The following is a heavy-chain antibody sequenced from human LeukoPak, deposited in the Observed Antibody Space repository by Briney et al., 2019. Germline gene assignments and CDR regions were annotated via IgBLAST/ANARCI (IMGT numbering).Heavy chain of an antibody. CDR3: AREGVVPAAIVRWFDP. Sequence: ASVKVSCKASGYTFTGYYMHWVRQAPGQGLEWMGWINPNSGGTNYAQKFQGRVTMTRDTSISTAYMELSRLRSDDTAVYYCAREGVVPAAIVRWFDPWGQGTLVTVSS. CDR1: GYTFTGYY. V-gene: IGHV1-2*02. J-gene: IGHJ5*02. D-gene: IGHD2-2*01. CDR2: INPNSGGT.